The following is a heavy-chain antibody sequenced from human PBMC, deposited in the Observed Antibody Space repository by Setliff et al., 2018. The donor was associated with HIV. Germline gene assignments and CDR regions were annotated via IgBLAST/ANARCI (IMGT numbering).Heavy chain of an antibody. CDR3: AIAGSGSYYNAPHY. CDR2: IYPGDSDA. J-gene: IGHJ4*02. CDR1: GYSFTSNW. D-gene: IGHD3-10*01. V-gene: IGHV5-51*01. Sequence: GESLKISCKGSGYSFTSNWIGWVRQMPGKGLEWMGIIYPGDSDARYSPSFQGQVTISADKYISTAYRQWSSLKASYTAMYYCAIAGSGSYYNAPHYWCQGTLVTVSS.